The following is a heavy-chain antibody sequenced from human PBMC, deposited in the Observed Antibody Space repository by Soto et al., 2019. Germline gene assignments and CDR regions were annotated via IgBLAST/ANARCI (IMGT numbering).Heavy chain of an antibody. CDR3: ARLPPIFGPYQN. Sequence: QLQLQESGPGLVKPSETLSLTCTVSGGSISSSSYYWGWIRQPPGKGLEWIGSIYYSGSTYYNPSLKSRVTISVDTSKNQFSLKLSSVTAADTAVYYCARLPPIFGPYQNWGQGTLVTVSS. CDR2: IYYSGST. V-gene: IGHV4-39*01. D-gene: IGHD3-3*01. J-gene: IGHJ4*02. CDR1: GGSISSSSYY.